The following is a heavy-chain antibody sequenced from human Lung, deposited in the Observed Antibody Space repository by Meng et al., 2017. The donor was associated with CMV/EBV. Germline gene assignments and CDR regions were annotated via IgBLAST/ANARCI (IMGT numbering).Heavy chain of an antibody. CDR3: ARDNEDPAGYQPLYKRESWSEP. V-gene: IGHV1-46*01. Sequence: ASXXVFXKASGDTFTSNYMIWVRHAPGQGLEWMGTINPSGGSTSYAQKVQGRVTMTRDTSKSTVYMEMSSLRSEDTAVYYCARDNEDPAGYQPLYKRESWSEPXGQGXLVTVSS. D-gene: IGHD2-2*02. CDR2: INPSGGST. J-gene: IGHJ5*02. CDR1: GDTFTSNY.